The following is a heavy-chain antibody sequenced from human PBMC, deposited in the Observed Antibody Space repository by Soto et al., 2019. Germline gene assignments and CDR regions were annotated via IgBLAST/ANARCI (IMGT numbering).Heavy chain of an antibody. V-gene: IGHV3-9*01. J-gene: IGHJ4*02. Sequence: GGSLRLCCAASGLTVYDYAMDGVWQAPGKGLDWVSGISWNSGSIGYADSAKGRFTISRDNAKNSLYLQMNSLRAEDTALYYCAKDRAIVGATLALDYWGQGTLVTVSS. CDR3: AKDRAIVGATLALDY. CDR2: ISWNSGSI. CDR1: GLTVYDYA. D-gene: IGHD1-26*01.